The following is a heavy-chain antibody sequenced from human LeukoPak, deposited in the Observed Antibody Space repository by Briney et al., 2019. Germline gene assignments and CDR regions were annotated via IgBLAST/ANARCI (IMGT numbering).Heavy chain of an antibody. CDR3: ARGLFTMVRGVTNTPFDY. V-gene: IGHV4-59*01. CDR2: IYYSGST. D-gene: IGHD3-10*01. Sequence: SETLSLTCTVSGGSISSYYWSWIRQPPGKGLEWIGYIYYSGSTNYNPSLKSRVTISVDTSKNQFSLKLSSVTAADTAVYYCARGLFTMVRGVTNTPFDYWGQGTLVTVSS. J-gene: IGHJ4*02. CDR1: GGSISSYY.